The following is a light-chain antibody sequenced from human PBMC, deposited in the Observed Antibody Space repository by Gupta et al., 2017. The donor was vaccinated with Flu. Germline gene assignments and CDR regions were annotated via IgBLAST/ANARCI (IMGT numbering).Light chain of an antibody. CDR3: QSFDSASGGTRFV. J-gene: IGLJ1*01. V-gene: IGLV1-40*03. Sequence: SCSGSSSNIGAGYDVQWYQQLPGAAPKLLIYGNTNRPSGVPDRFFGSRSGASGSLEIAGLQAEDEADYYCQSFDSASGGTRFVFGTGTKVIVL. CDR2: GNT. CDR1: SSNIGAGYD.